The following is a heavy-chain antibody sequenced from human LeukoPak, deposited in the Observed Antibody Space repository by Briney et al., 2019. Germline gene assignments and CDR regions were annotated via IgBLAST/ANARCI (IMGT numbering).Heavy chain of an antibody. Sequence: PGGSLRLSCAASGFSFSSFAMQWVRQAPGKGPEWVAGNSYDGSNKYYADSVRGRVTISRDNSKNTLYLQMNSLRGDDTAVYYCARAYNDGSGRFDYWGQGTLVIVSS. V-gene: IGHV3-30*01. D-gene: IGHD3-22*01. CDR3: ARAYNDGSGRFDY. CDR2: NSYDGSNK. J-gene: IGHJ4*02. CDR1: GFSFSSFA.